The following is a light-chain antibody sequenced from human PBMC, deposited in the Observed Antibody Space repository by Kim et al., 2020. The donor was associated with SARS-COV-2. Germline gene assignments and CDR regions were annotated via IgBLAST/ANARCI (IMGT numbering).Light chain of an antibody. Sequence: QSVLTQPPSPSGAPGQRVTISCSGSNSNIGSNAVNWYQQLPGTAPKLLIYNNDQRPSGVPDRISGSKSGTSASLAISWLQSEDEVDYYCAAWDDSLNGVVFGGGTQLTVL. CDR2: NND. V-gene: IGLV1-44*01. J-gene: IGLJ2*01. CDR1: NSNIGSNA. CDR3: AAWDDSLNGVV.